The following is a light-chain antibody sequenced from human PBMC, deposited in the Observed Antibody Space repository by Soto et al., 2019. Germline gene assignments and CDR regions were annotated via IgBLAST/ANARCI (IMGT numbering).Light chain of an antibody. V-gene: IGLV2-14*01. CDR2: EVA. CDR3: SSYSASSTPVV. J-gene: IGLJ2*01. CDR1: SSDVGGYKH. Sequence: QSVLTQPASVSGSPGQLITISCTGTSSDVGGYKHVSWYQQHPGKAPKLMIYEVANRPSGVPTRFSGSKSGNTASLTISGLQAEDEVDYYCSSYSASSTPVVFGGGTKVTVL.